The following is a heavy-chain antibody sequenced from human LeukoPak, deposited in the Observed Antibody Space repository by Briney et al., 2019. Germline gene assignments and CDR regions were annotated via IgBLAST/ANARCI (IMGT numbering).Heavy chain of an antibody. CDR2: VSSNGAKT. CDR1: GFTFSSYA. J-gene: IGHJ5*02. Sequence: GGSLRLSCAASGFTFSSYAITWVRQAPGKGLEWVSAVSSNGAKTYYADSVKGRFTISRDNSKNTLYLQMNSLRAEDTAVYYCAKDPAEYYYDSSGYYTWGQGTLVTVSS. D-gene: IGHD3-22*01. V-gene: IGHV3-23*01. CDR3: AKDPAEYYYDSSGYYT.